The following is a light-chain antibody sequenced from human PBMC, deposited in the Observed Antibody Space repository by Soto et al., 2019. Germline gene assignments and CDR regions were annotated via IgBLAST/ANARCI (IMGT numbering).Light chain of an antibody. Sequence: DIQMTQSPSTLSASVGDRVSITCRASQSIERYLAWYQQKPGKAPNLLIYDASSLERGVPSRFSGRGSGTEFTLTISRLQPDDFATYYRQQFKSSPWTFGQGTKVEIK. CDR1: QSIERY. CDR2: DAS. V-gene: IGKV1-5*01. J-gene: IGKJ1*01. CDR3: QQFKSSPWT.